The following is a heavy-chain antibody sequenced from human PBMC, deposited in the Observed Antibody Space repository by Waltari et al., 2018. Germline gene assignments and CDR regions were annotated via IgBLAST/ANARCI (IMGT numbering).Heavy chain of an antibody. CDR1: GGPFSSYA. D-gene: IGHD1-26*01. CDR3: ARGGIVGATTTLDY. J-gene: IGHJ4*02. Sequence: QVQLVQSGAEVKKPGSSVKVSCKASGGPFSSYAISWVRQAPGQGLEWMGSIIPIFGTATYAQKCQGRGTITADKSTSIAYMELSSLRSEDTAVYYCARGGIVGATTTLDYWGQGTLVTVSS. CDR2: IIPIFGTA. V-gene: IGHV1-69*08.